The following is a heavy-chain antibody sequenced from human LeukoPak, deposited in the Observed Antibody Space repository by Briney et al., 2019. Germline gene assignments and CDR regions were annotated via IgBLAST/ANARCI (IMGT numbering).Heavy chain of an antibody. V-gene: IGHV3-48*04. CDR1: GFTFSSYS. D-gene: IGHD5-12*01. Sequence: GGSLRLSCAASGFTFSSYSMNWVRQAPGKGLEWVSYISSSSSTIYYADSVKGRFTISRDNAKNSLYLQMNSLRAEDTAVYYCARLGLRPGVPFDYWGQGTLVTVSS. CDR2: ISSSSSTI. J-gene: IGHJ4*02. CDR3: ARLGLRPGVPFDY.